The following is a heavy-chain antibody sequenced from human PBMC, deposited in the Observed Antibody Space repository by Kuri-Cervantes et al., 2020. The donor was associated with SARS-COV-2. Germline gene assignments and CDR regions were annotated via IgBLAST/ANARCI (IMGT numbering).Heavy chain of an antibody. CDR2: IKQDGSEK. V-gene: IGHV3-7*01. J-gene: IGHJ3*02. CDR1: GFTFSSYW. Sequence: LSLTCAASGFTFSSYWMSWVRQAPGKGLEWVANIKQDGSEKYYVDSVKGRFTISRDNAKNSLYLQMNSLRAEDTAVYYCARDYYDSSGYLGGDAFDIWGQGTMVTVSS. CDR3: ARDYYDSSGYLGGDAFDI. D-gene: IGHD3-22*01.